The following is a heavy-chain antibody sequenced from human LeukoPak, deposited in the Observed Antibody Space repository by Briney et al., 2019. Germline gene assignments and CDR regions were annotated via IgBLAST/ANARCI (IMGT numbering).Heavy chain of an antibody. J-gene: IGHJ6*04. Sequence: ASVKVSCKASGGTFSSYAIRWVRQAPGQGLEWMGRIIAILGIANHAQKFPGRVTTTADKCTSTAYMALSSLRSEDTAVYYCARVGALEYGMDVWGKGTTVTVSS. D-gene: IGHD3-16*01. CDR3: ARVGALEYGMDV. CDR1: GGTFSSYA. CDR2: IIAILGIA. V-gene: IGHV1-69*04.